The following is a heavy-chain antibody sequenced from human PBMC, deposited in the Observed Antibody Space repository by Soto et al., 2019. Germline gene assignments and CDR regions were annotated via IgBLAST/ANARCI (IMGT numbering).Heavy chain of an antibody. V-gene: IGHV1-69*13. D-gene: IGHD3-22*01. CDR2: IIPIFGTA. CDR1: GGTFSSYA. J-gene: IGHJ4*02. Sequence: ASVKVSCKASGGTFSSYAISWVRQAPGQGLEWMGGIIPIFGTANYAQKFQGRVTITADESTSTAYMELSSLRSEDTAVYYCARDGRYDSSGYYSDIDYWGQGTLVTVSS. CDR3: ARDGRYDSSGYYSDIDY.